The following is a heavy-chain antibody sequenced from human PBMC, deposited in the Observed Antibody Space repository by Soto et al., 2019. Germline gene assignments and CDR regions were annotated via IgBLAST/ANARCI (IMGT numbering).Heavy chain of an antibody. CDR1: GFTFSSYA. V-gene: IGHV3-23*01. J-gene: IGHJ6*03. CDR2: ISGSGGST. Sequence: EVQLLESGGGLVQPGGSLRLSCAASGFTFSSYAMSWVRQAPGKGLEWVSAISGSGGSTYYADSVKGRFTISRDNSKNTLYLQMNSLRAEDTAVYYCAKDGGYCSSPSCYWYYYYYMDVWGKGTTVTVSS. CDR3: AKDGGYCSSPSCYWYYYYYMDV. D-gene: IGHD2-2*01.